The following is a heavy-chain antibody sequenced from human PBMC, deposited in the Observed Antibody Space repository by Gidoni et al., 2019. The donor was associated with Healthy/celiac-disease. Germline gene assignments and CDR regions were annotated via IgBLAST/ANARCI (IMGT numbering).Heavy chain of an antibody. D-gene: IGHD3-22*01. V-gene: IGHV3-66*01. CDR3: ARESYDSSGSQDY. J-gene: IGHJ4*02. CDR2: IYSGGSK. CDR1: GFTVSSNY. Sequence: EVQLVESGGGLVQPGGSLRLSCAASGFTVSSNYMSWVRQAQGKGLEWVSVIYSGGSKYYANSVKGRFTISKDNSKNTLYLKMNSLRAEDTAVYYCARESYDSSGSQDYWGKGTLVTVSS.